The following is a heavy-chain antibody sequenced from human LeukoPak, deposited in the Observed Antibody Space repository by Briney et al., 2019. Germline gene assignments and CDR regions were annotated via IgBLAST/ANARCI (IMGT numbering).Heavy chain of an antibody. D-gene: IGHD5-12*01. CDR2: SANKADSYTT. CDR1: RFTFSDQY. V-gene: IGHV3-72*01. Sequence: GGSLRLSCADSRFTFSDQYMDWVRQAPGKGLEWVGRSANKADSYTTEYAASVKGRFTISRDDSKNPMFLQMNSLKIEDTAVYYCTRGYSGASIYAFDIWGLGTMVTVPS. CDR3: TRGYSGASIYAFDI. J-gene: IGHJ3*02.